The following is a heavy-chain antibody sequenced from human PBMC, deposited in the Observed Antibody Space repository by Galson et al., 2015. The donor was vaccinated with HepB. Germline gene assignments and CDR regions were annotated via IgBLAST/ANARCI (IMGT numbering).Heavy chain of an antibody. CDR2: IYSGGST. CDR3: GVAAAGQGDVGYEC. D-gene: IGHD6-13*01. Sequence: SLRLSCAASGLTVSDNHMSWVRQDPGKGLQWVGVIYSGGSTYYADSVKGRFTISRDNSKNTLYLQMNSLRAKDTALYYCGVAAAGQGDVGYECRGQGALVTVSS. CDR1: GLTVSDNH. V-gene: IGHV3-53*01. J-gene: IGHJ4*02.